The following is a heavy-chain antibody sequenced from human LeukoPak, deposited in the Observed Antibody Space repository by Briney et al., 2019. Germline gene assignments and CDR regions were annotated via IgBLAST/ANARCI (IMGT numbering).Heavy chain of an antibody. CDR1: GFTFSSYS. V-gene: IGHV3-21*01. Sequence: GGSLRLSCAASGFTFSSYSMNWVRQAPVKGLEWVSSISSSSSYIYYADSVKGRFTISRDNAKNSLYLQMNSLRAEDTALYYCARAGAAGSFDYWGQGTLVTVSS. CDR3: ARAGAAGSFDY. J-gene: IGHJ4*02. CDR2: ISSSSSYI. D-gene: IGHD6-13*01.